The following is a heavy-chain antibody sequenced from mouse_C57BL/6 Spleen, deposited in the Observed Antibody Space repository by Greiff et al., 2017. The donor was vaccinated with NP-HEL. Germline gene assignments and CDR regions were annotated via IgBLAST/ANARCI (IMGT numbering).Heavy chain of an antibody. Sequence: EVQLQQSGTVLARPGASVKMSCKTSGYTFTSYWMHWVKQRPGQGLEWIGAIYPGNSDTSYNQKFKGKAKLTAVTSASTAYMELSSLTNEDSAVYYGTRSDGYSYSFDSWGQGTTLTVSS. CDR1: GYTFTSYW. CDR2: IYPGNSDT. D-gene: IGHD2-3*01. CDR3: TRSDGYSYSFDS. V-gene: IGHV1-5*01. J-gene: IGHJ2*01.